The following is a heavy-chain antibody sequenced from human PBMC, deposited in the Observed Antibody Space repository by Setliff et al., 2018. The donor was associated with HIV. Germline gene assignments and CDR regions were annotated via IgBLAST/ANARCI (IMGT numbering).Heavy chain of an antibody. J-gene: IGHJ4*02. D-gene: IGHD3-22*01. CDR3: ARSYDSSGYYYHYYFDY. CDR2: IDWDDNK. V-gene: IGHV2-70*11. CDR1: GASVSSGGFY. Sequence: TLSLTCTVSGASVSSGGFYWSWIRQPPGKGLEWLARIDWDDNKYYSASLKTRLTISEDTSKNQVVLTMTNMDPVDTATYYCARSYDSSGYYYHYYFDYWGQGTLVTVSS.